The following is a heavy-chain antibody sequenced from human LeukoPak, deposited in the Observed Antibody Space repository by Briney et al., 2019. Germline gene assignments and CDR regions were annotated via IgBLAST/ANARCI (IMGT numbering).Heavy chain of an antibody. CDR1: GFTFSNYN. D-gene: IGHD3-9*01. CDR3: ARDFEGVFDY. J-gene: IGHJ4*02. Sequence: PGGSLRLSCAASGFTFSNYNMSWVRQAPGKGLEWVSAISGSGSTTYYADSVKGRFTISRDNAKNSLYLQMNSLRAEDTAVYYCARDFEGVFDYWGQGTLVTVSS. CDR2: ISGSGSTT. V-gene: IGHV3-48*03.